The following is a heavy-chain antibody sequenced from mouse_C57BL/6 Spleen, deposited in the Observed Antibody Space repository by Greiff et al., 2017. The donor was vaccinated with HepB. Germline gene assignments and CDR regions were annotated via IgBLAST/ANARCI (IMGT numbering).Heavy chain of an antibody. D-gene: IGHD1-1*01. CDR3: ARPAGSSYWYFDV. J-gene: IGHJ1*03. V-gene: IGHV1-66*01. CDR2: IYPGSGNT. CDR1: GYSFTSYY. Sequence: QVQLQQSGPELVKPGASVKISCKASGYSFTSYYIHWVKQRPGQGLEWIGWIYPGSGNTKYNEKFKGKATLTADTSSSTAYMQLSSLTSEDSAVYYCARPAGSSYWYFDVWGTGTTVTVSS.